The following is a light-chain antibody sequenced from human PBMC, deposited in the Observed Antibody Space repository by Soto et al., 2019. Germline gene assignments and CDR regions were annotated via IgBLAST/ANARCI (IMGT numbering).Light chain of an antibody. J-gene: IGKJ1*01. Sequence: EIVLTQSPGILSLSPGERATLSCRASQSVSSSYLAWYQQKPGQAPRLLIYGASSRATGIPDRFSGSGSGTDFTLTISRLEPEDFAVYYCQARETFGQGTKVEIK. CDR1: QSVSSSY. CDR3: QARET. CDR2: GAS. V-gene: IGKV3-20*01.